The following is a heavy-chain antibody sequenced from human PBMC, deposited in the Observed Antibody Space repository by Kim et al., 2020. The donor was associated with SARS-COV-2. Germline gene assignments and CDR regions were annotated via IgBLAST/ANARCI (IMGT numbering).Heavy chain of an antibody. J-gene: IGHJ4*02. Sequence: ASVKVSCKASGYTFTSYAMHWVRQAPGQRLEWMGWINAGNGNTKYSQKFQGRVTITRDTSASTAYMELSSLRSEDTAVYYCARDLPESGSYYTAFDYWGQGTLVTVSS. V-gene: IGHV1-3*01. CDR2: INAGNGNT. D-gene: IGHD1-26*01. CDR1: GYTFTSYA. CDR3: ARDLPESGSYYTAFDY.